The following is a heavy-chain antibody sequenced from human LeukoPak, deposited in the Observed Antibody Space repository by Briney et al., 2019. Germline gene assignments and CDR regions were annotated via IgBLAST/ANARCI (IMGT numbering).Heavy chain of an antibody. Sequence: GGSLRLSCAASGFTFTDHFMDLVRQAPGKGLEWVGRIRNEVNSYTTEYGASVQGRFIISRDDSKNSLYLQMNSLKSEDSALYYCARASFHEYHLDVWGTGTPVTVSS. D-gene: IGHD2-2*01. CDR2: IRNEVNSYTT. CDR3: ARASFHEYHLDV. V-gene: IGHV3-72*01. J-gene: IGHJ6*04. CDR1: GFTFTDHF.